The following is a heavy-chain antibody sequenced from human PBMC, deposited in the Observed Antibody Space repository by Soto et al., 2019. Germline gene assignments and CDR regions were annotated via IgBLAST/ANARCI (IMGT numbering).Heavy chain of an antibody. V-gene: IGHV1-18*01. CDR2: ISGYNGDT. Sequence: QGQLVQSGAEVKKPGASVKVSCKASGYTFTRYGISWVRQAPGQGLEWMGWISGYNGDTNYAQKFHGRVTMTVDTSTTTAFMELTSLTSDDRAVYYCAKNGQPPYYYYGMDVWGQGTTVTVSS. D-gene: IGHD2-8*01. CDR1: GYTFTRYG. J-gene: IGHJ6*02. CDR3: AKNGQPPYYYYGMDV.